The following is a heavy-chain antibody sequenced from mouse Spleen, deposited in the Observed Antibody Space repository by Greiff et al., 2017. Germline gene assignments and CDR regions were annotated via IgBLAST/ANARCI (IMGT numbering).Heavy chain of an antibody. V-gene: IGHV1-69*02. CDR3: TGGNRGWFAY. D-gene: IGHD2-1*01. Sequence: QVQLQQPGAELVRPGASVKLSCKASGYTFTSYWINWVKQRPGQGLEWIGNIYPSDSYTNYNQKFKDKATLTVDKSSSTAYMQLSSPTSEDSAVYYCTGGNRGWFAYWGQGTLVTVSA. CDR1: GYTFTSYW. CDR2: IYPSDSYT. J-gene: IGHJ3*01.